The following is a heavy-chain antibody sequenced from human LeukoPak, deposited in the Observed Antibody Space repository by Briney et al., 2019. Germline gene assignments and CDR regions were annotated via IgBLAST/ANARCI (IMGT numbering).Heavy chain of an antibody. CDR2: ISYNGSNK. CDR1: GFTFSSYA. Sequence: SLRLSCAASGFTFSSYAMHWVRQAPGKGLEWVAVISYNGSNKYYADSVKGRFTISRDKSKNTLYLQMNSLRAEDTAVYYCASTRADNWFDPWGQGTLVTVSS. CDR3: ASTRADNWFDP. J-gene: IGHJ5*02. V-gene: IGHV3-30-3*01. D-gene: IGHD2-2*01.